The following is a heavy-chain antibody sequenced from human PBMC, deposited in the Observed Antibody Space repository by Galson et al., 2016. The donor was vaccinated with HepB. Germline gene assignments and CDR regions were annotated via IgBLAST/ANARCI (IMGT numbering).Heavy chain of an antibody. D-gene: IGHD3-10*01. J-gene: IGHJ6*02. Sequence: SLRLSCAASGFSFRNYAMPWVRQAPGKGLEWVSVISSDGSDKYYADSVKGRFTISRDNSKNTLYLHMNSLRGEDTAVYFCARGPGNYNRGREHYYGMDGWGQGTTVTVSS. V-gene: IGHV3-30*04. CDR1: GFSFRNYA. CDR2: ISSDGSDK. CDR3: ARGPGNYNRGREHYYGMDG.